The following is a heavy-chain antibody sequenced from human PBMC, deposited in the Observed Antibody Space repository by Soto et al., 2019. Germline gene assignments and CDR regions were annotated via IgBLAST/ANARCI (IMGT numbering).Heavy chain of an antibody. CDR2: MFYSGTT. V-gene: IGHV4-59*01. J-gene: IGHJ4*02. CDR1: SDSINNYY. D-gene: IGHD5-12*01. CDR3: AGVSGYQYGYPQPFDY. Sequence: QVRLQESGPGLVKPSETLSLICDVSSDSINNYYWSWVRQPPGKRLEWLGCMFYSGTTIYNTSLKGRTSISGDASKSQFSLKLASVNAADTAVYYCAGVSGYQYGYPQPFDYWGQGSLVTV.